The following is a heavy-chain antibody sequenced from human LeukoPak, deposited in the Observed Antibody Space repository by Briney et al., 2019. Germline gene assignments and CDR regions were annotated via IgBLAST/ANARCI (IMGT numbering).Heavy chain of an antibody. D-gene: IGHD4-23*01. CDR3: AGHDYGGKPAGSMDV. Sequence: GASVKVSCTASGYTFTSYDINWVRQATGQGLEWLGWMNPNSGNTGYAQKFQGRVTMTRNTSISTAYMELSSLRSEDTAVYYCAGHDYGGKPAGSMDVWGQGTTVTVSS. CDR1: GYTFTSYD. J-gene: IGHJ6*02. CDR2: MNPNSGNT. V-gene: IGHV1-8*01.